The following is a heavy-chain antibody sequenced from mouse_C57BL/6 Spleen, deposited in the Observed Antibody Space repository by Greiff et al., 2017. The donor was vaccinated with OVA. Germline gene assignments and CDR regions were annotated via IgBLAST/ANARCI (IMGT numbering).Heavy chain of an antibody. J-gene: IGHJ2*01. V-gene: IGHV1-78*01. Sequence: VQLQESDAELVKPGASVKISCKVSGYTFTDHTIHWMKQRPEQGLEWIGYIYPRDGSTKYNEKFKGKATLTADKSSSTAYMQLNSLTSEDSAVYFCAREGAYYYGSSYDFDYWGQGTTLTVSS. CDR3: AREGAYYYGSSYDFDY. D-gene: IGHD1-1*01. CDR1: GYTFTDHT. CDR2: IYPRDGST.